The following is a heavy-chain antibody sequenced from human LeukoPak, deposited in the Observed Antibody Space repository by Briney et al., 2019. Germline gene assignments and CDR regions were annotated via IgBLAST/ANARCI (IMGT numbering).Heavy chain of an antibody. CDR3: ARDLTSIAARHWFDP. J-gene: IGHJ5*02. Sequence: PGGSLGLSCAASGLTFSDYYMSWIRQAPGKGLEWVSYISSSGSTIYYADSVKGRFTISRDNAKNSLYLQMNSLRAEDTAVYYCARDLTSIAARHWFDPWGQGTLVTVSS. CDR1: GLTFSDYY. CDR2: ISSSGSTI. D-gene: IGHD6-6*01. V-gene: IGHV3-11*01.